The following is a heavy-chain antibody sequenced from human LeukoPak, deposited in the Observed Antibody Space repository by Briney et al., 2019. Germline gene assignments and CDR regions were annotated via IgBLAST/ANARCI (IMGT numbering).Heavy chain of an antibody. D-gene: IGHD3-10*01. V-gene: IGHV4-30-2*01. CDR2: IYHSGST. J-gene: IGHJ3*02. CDR3: ARGGWFGDPGAFDI. Sequence: PSETLSLTCAVSGGSISSGGYSWSWIRQPPGKGLEWIGYIYHSGSTYYNPSLKSRVTISVDRSKNQFSLKLSSVTAADTAVYYCARGGWFGDPGAFDIWGQGTMVTVSS. CDR1: GGSISSGGYS.